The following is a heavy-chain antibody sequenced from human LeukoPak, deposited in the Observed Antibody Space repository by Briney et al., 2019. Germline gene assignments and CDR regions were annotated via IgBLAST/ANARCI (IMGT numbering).Heavy chain of an antibody. J-gene: IGHJ4*02. Sequence: SGGSLRLSCAVSGFTFKKNAIPWVRQAPGKGLEWVAFISWDGNTKYYADSVKGRFTISRDNSQNTLDLQMNSLRAEDTAVYYCARDLSERYSTDYWGQGTLVTVSP. V-gene: IGHV3-30-3*01. CDR3: ARDLSERYSTDY. CDR1: GFTFKKNA. D-gene: IGHD1-26*01. CDR2: ISWDGNTK.